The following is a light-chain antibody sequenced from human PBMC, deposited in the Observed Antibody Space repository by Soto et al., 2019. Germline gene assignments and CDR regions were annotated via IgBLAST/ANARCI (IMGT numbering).Light chain of an antibody. J-gene: IGLJ1*01. CDR3: CSYAANPSV. Sequence: QSALTQPAAVSWSPGQWIAISCTGTSSDVGSYNSVSWYQQHPGKAPKRMIYEGSKRPTGVSDRVSASKSGNTASLTICGLQAEDEADYYSCSYAANPSVFGTAPKVTVL. CDR2: EGS. V-gene: IGLV2-23*01. CDR1: SSDVGSYNS.